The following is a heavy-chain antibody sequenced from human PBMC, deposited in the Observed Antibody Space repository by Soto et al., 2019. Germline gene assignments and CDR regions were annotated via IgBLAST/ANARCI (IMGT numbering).Heavy chain of an antibody. Sequence: SVKVSCKASGGTFSSYAISWVRQAPGQGLEWMGGIIPIFGTANYAQKFQGRVTITADESTSTAYMELSSLRSEDTAVYYCATSLGHCGGGCYQGGLGVLGQVPT. J-gene: IGHJ6*02. CDR2: IIPIFGTA. CDR3: ATSLGHCGGGCYQGGLGV. D-gene: IGHD2-21*02. V-gene: IGHV1-69*13. CDR1: GGTFSSYA.